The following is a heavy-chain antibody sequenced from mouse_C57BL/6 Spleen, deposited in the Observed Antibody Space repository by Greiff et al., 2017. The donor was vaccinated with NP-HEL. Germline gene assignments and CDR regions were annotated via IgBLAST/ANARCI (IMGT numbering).Heavy chain of an antibody. J-gene: IGHJ2*01. CDR3: VRQYSNYYFDY. Sequence: VESGGGLVQPKGSLKLSCAASGFSFNTYAMNWVRQAPGKGLEWVARIRSKSNNYATYYADSVKDRFTISRDDSESMLYLQMNNLKTEDTAMYYCVRQYSNYYFDYWGQGTTLTVSS. D-gene: IGHD2-5*01. V-gene: IGHV10-1*01. CDR1: GFSFNTYA. CDR2: IRSKSNNYAT.